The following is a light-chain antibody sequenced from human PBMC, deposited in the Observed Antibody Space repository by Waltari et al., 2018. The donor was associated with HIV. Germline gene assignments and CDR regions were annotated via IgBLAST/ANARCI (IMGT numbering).Light chain of an antibody. V-gene: IGKV1-17*01. CDR3: LQHNSYPIT. CDR1: QGIGND. CDR2: SAS. Sequence: DIQLTQSPSSLSASIGGRVTITCRASQGIGNDLGWYQQKPGKAPKRLIYSASSLQSGVPSRFSGSGSGTEFTLTIISLQPEDFGTYYCLQHNSYPITFGPGTKVDIK. J-gene: IGKJ3*01.